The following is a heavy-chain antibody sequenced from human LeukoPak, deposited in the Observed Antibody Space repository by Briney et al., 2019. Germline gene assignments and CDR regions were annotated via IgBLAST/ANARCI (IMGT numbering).Heavy chain of an antibody. J-gene: IGHJ5*02. CDR3: AKDLSWNTADR. CDR1: GFTYTDYW. Sequence: PGVSLRLSCVGSGFTYTDYWMHWFRQAPGKGPVWVSRINPDGTIIDYADSVKGRFSISRDNAKNLLYLQMNGLRADDTAVYYCAKDLSWNTADRWGRGILVTVSS. CDR2: INPDGTII. V-gene: IGHV3-74*01. D-gene: IGHD5-18*01.